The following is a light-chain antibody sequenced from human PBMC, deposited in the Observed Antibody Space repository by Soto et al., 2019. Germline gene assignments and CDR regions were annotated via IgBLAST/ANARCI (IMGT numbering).Light chain of an antibody. Sequence: QPVLTQPRSMSGSPGQSVTISCTGTSSDVGGYNYVSWYQHHPGKAPKLMIYDVSKRPSGVPDRFSGSKSGNTASLTISGLQAEDEADYYCCSYAGSYVFGTGTKVTVL. J-gene: IGLJ1*01. CDR2: DVS. V-gene: IGLV2-11*01. CDR3: CSYAGSYV. CDR1: SSDVGGYNY.